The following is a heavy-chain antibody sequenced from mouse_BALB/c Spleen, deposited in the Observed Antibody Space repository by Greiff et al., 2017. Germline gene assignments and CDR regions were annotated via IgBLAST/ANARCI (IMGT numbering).Heavy chain of an antibody. J-gene: IGHJ3*01. CDR1: GFTFSSFG. V-gene: IGHV5-17*02. Sequence: EVQVVESGGGLVQPGGSRKLSCAASGFTFSSFGMHWVRQAPEKGLEWVAYISSGSSTIYYADTVKGRFTISRDNPKNTLFLQMTSLRSEDTAMYYCAREEIYDGYYWFAYWGQGTLVTVSA. D-gene: IGHD2-3*01. CDR2: ISSGSSTI. CDR3: AREEIYDGYYWFAY.